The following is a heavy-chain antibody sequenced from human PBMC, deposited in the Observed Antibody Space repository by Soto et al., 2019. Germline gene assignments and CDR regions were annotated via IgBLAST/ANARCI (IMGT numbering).Heavy chain of an antibody. D-gene: IGHD3-3*01. CDR2: IDWDDDK. V-gene: IGHV2-70*11. CDR1: GFSLSTSGMC. Sequence: SGPTLVNPTQTLALTCTFSGFSLSTSGMCVSWIRQPPGKALEWLARIDWDDDKYYSTSLKTRLTISKDTSKNQVVLTMTNMDLVDTATYYCARIGRGYDFWSGYLANYYYYYGMDVWGQGTTVTVS. CDR3: ARIGRGYDFWSGYLANYYYYYGMDV. J-gene: IGHJ6*02.